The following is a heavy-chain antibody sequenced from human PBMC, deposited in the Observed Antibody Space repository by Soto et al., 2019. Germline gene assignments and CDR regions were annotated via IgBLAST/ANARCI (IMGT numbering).Heavy chain of an antibody. D-gene: IGHD3-22*01. V-gene: IGHV1-18*01. CDR3: AREGYYYALHSFDY. Sequence: VASVKVSCKASGYTFTSYGISWVRQAPGQGLEWMGWISAYNGNTNYAQKLQGRVTMTTDTSTSTAYMELRSLRSDDTAVYYCAREGYYYALHSFDYWGQGTLVTVSS. CDR2: ISAYNGNT. J-gene: IGHJ4*02. CDR1: GYTFTSYG.